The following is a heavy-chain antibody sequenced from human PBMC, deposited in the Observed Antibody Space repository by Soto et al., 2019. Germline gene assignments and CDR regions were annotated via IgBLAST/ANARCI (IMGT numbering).Heavy chain of an antibody. CDR1: GFSFTTGRVA. CDR2: IYGNDDK. J-gene: IGHJ4*02. Sequence: QITLKESGPTLVQPTETLTLTCSFSGFSFTTGRVAVGWIRQPPGKALEWLGLIYGNDDKRFSPSLKSRLTITKDTTSKQVVLTLSNMDPGDTGTYYCAHSDLSGVVIPFGFWGQGTVVTVSS. CDR3: AHSDLSGVVIPFGF. D-gene: IGHD3-3*01. V-gene: IGHV2-5*01.